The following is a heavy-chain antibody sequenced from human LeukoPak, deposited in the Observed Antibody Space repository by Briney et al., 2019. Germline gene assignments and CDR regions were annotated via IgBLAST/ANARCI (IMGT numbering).Heavy chain of an antibody. V-gene: IGHV5-10-1*04. Sequence: GESLKISCKGSGYSFTSYWISWVRQMPGKGLEWMGRIDPSDSYTNYSPSFQGQVTISADKSINTAYLQWSSLKASDTATYYCARRYYYDSSGYYVDYWGQGTPVTVSS. CDR2: IDPSDSYT. D-gene: IGHD3-22*01. CDR1: GYSFTSYW. CDR3: ARRYYYDSSGYYVDY. J-gene: IGHJ4*02.